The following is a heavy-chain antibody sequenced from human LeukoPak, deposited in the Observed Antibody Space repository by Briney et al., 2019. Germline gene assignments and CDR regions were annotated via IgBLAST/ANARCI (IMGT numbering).Heavy chain of an antibody. D-gene: IGHD3-22*01. Sequence: SETLSLTCTVSGGSISSYYWSWIRQPPGKGLEWIGYIYYSGSTNYNPSLKSRVSISVDTSKNQFSLKLSSVTAADTAVYYCARDNPYYYDSSGRAHDAFDIWGQGTMVTVSS. CDR2: IYYSGST. CDR1: GGSISSYY. V-gene: IGHV4-59*12. J-gene: IGHJ3*02. CDR3: ARDNPYYYDSSGRAHDAFDI.